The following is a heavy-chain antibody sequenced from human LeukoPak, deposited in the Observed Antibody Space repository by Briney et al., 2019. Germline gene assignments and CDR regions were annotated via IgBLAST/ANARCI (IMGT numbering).Heavy chain of an antibody. CDR2: IIPILDVT. J-gene: IGHJ4*02. CDR3: ARGGGVDILTGFQY. V-gene: IGHV1-69*04. Sequence: SVKVSCKASGGTFTNYAINWVRQAPGHGLEWMGRIIPILDVTNYAQKFQGRVTITADQSTSTAYMELSSLRSEDTAVYYCARGGGVDILTGFQYWGQGTLVTVSS. D-gene: IGHD3-9*01. CDR1: GGTFTNYA.